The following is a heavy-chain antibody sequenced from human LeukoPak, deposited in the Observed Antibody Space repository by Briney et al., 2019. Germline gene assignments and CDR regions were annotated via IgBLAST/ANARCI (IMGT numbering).Heavy chain of an antibody. CDR1: GGSFSGYY. D-gene: IGHD6-19*01. V-gene: IGHV4-34*01. CDR2: INHSGST. CDR3: ARHAVAGTPLHAFDI. J-gene: IGHJ3*02. Sequence: KTSETLSLTCAVYGGSFSGYYWSWIRQPPGKRLEWIGEINHSGSTNYNPSLKSRVTISVDTSKNQFSLKLGSVTAADTAVYYCARHAVAGTPLHAFDIWGQGTMVTVSS.